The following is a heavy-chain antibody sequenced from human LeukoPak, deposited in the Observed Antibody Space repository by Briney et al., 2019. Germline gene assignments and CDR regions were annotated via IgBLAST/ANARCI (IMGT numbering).Heavy chain of an antibody. V-gene: IGHV1-2*02. CDR3: ARGKYYDSSGSFDY. CDR1: GYTFTDYY. Sequence: ASVKVSCKASGYTFTDYYIHWVRQAPGHGLEWMGWVNPHSGGTNFAQTFRGRVTMTRDTSVTTAYMELNRLESDDTAVYYCARGKYYDSSGSFDYWGQGTLVTVSS. CDR2: VNPHSGGT. J-gene: IGHJ4*02. D-gene: IGHD3-22*01.